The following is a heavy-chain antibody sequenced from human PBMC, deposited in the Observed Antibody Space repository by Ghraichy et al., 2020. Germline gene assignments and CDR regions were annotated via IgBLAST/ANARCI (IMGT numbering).Heavy chain of an antibody. D-gene: IGHD5-24*01. CDR2: IYYSGST. Sequence: SETLSLTCTVSGGSISSGDYYWSWIRQPPGKGLEWIGYIYYSGSTYYNPSLKSRVTISVDTSKNQFSLKLSSVTAADTAVYYCARGDGYNTYDYWGQGTLVTVSS. J-gene: IGHJ4*02. V-gene: IGHV4-30-4*01. CDR3: ARGDGYNTYDY. CDR1: GGSISSGDYY.